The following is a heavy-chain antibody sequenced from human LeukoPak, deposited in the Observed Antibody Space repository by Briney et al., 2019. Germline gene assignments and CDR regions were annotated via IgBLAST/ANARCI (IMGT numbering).Heavy chain of an antibody. Sequence: PSETLSLTCAVYGGSFSGYYWSWIRQPPGKGLEWIGEITHSGSTNYNPSLKSRVTISVDTSKNQFSLKLSSVTAADTAVYYCARGRVTMVRGAKGNWFDPWGQGTLVTVSS. CDR1: GGSFSGYY. D-gene: IGHD3-10*01. CDR2: ITHSGST. V-gene: IGHV4-34*01. CDR3: ARGRVTMVRGAKGNWFDP. J-gene: IGHJ5*02.